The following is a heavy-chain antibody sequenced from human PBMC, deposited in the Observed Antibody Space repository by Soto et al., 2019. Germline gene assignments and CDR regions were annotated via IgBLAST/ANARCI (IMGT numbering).Heavy chain of an antibody. V-gene: IGHV3-33*01. D-gene: IGHD3-3*01. CDR1: GFKFSTYG. CDR2: IWFDGSNK. Sequence: QVQVVESGGGVVQPGRSLRLSCVASGFKFSTYGMHWVRQAPGKGLEWVAVIWFDGSNKYYGDSVKGRFTISRDNSKNTVYLQMNSLRVEDTAVYYCARDRRFLEWLDYWGQGTLVNVSS. CDR3: ARDRRFLEWLDY. J-gene: IGHJ4*02.